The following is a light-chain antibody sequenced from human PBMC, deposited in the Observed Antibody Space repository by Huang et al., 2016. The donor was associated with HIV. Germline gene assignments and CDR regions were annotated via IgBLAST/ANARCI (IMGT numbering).Light chain of an antibody. V-gene: IGKV4-1*01. CDR2: WAS. Sequence: DIVMTQSPDSLAVSLGERAAINCKSSQSLLYRSNNKNYLAWYQQKPGQHPKLLSYWASTRESGVPDRFSGSGSGTDFTLTISSLRAADVAVYYCQQYYNTPFTFGPGTKVDIK. CDR1: QSLLYRSNNKNY. J-gene: IGKJ3*01. CDR3: QQYYNTPFT.